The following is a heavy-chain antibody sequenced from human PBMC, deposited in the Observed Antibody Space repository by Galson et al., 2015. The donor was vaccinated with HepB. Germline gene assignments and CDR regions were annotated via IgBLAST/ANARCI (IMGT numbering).Heavy chain of an antibody. V-gene: IGHV3-30*18. J-gene: IGHJ4*02. CDR2: ISNDGSKK. Sequence: SLRLSCAASGFTFNSHGMHWVRQAPGKGLEWVAVISNDGSKKNYADSVKGRLTISRDNSKNTLYLQMNSLRADDTAVYYCAKDSSTFCSCVDYWGQGTLVTVSS. CDR3: AKDSSTFCSCVDY. D-gene: IGHD2-2*01. CDR1: GFTFNSHG.